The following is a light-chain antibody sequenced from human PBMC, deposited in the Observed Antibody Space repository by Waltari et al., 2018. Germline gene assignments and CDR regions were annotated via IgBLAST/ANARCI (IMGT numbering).Light chain of an antibody. Sequence: QSALTPPASVSGSPCPSINISCPGRRSAVCGYNYVSWYQQYPGTVPKIMIYEVNNQPSGVSSRFSGSKSGNTAALTISGLQADDEADYYCSSFTSRHLYVFGTGTAVTVL. CDR1: RSAVCGYNY. J-gene: IGLJ1*01. V-gene: IGLV2-14*01. CDR2: EVN. CDR3: SSFTSRHLYV.